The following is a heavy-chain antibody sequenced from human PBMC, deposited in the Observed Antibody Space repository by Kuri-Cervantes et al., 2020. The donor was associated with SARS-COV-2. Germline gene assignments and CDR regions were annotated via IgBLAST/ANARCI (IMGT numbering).Heavy chain of an antibody. V-gene: IGHV3-15*01. CDR1: GFTFSTAW. Sequence: GGSLRLSCAASGFTFSTAWMSWVRQAPGKGLEWVGRIKSKTDGGTTDYAAPVKGRFTISRDDSKNTLYLQMNSLRAEDTAVYYCARWAQTVFGVITASHFDFWGQGILVTVSS. CDR3: ARWAQTVFGVITASHFDF. J-gene: IGHJ4*02. D-gene: IGHD3-3*01. CDR2: IKSKTDGGTT.